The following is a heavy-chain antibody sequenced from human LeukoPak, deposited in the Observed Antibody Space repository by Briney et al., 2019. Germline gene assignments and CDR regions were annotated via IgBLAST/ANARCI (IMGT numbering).Heavy chain of an antibody. CDR3: ARVYSSGSAYFDY. D-gene: IGHD3-22*01. J-gene: IGHJ4*02. V-gene: IGHV4-59*01. CDR2: IKYSGST. CDR1: GGSISSYY. Sequence: SETLSLTCTVSGGSISSYYWSWIPQPAGKGLEWIGYIKYSGSTNYNPPNNSRVTISVDTSKNQFSLKLSSVTAADTAAYYCARVYSSGSAYFDYWGQGTLVTVSS.